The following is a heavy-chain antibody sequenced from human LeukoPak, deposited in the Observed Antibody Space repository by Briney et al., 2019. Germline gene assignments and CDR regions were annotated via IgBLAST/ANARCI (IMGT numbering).Heavy chain of an antibody. CDR2: ISGSGGTI. J-gene: IGHJ4*02. Sequence: PGGSLRLSCAASGFTFSSYAMSWVRQAPGKGLEWVSAISGSGGTILHADSVKGRFTISRDNSKNTLYLQMSSLSAEDTALYHCATSIAVAGNFDYWGQGTLVTVSS. D-gene: IGHD6-19*01. CDR1: GFTFSSYA. V-gene: IGHV3-23*01. CDR3: ATSIAVAGNFDY.